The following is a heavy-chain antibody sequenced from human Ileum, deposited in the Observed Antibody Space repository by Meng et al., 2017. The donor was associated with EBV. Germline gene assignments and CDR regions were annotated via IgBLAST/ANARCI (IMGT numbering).Heavy chain of an antibody. J-gene: IGHJ3*02. CDR1: GGSMNSGHW. CDR2: VYHGGST. D-gene: IGHD3-22*01. Sequence: ESGPGLVKPSGALALTCPVSGGSMNSGHWWSWVRQTPEKGLEWIGEVYHGGSTNYNPALRGRVTMSVDQSKNQFSLRVTSVTAADTAVYYCARDGRDNLDTSGDFPDALDIWGHGALVTVSS. CDR3: ARDGRDNLDTSGDFPDALDI. V-gene: IGHV4-4*02.